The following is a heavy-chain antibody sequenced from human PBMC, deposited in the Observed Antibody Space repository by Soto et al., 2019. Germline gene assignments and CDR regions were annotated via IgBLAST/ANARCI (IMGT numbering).Heavy chain of an antibody. CDR2: IYYSGST. D-gene: IGHD5-18*01. J-gene: IGHJ4*02. Sequence: QVQLQESGPGLVKPSQTLSLTCTVSGGSISSGGYYWSWIRQHPGKGLEWIGYIYYSGSTYYNPSLKSRVTVSVDTSKNRFSLKRSSVTAADTSVYYCARSGYSYGPNPLLYWGQGTLVTVSS. V-gene: IGHV4-31*03. CDR3: ARSGYSYGPNPLLY. CDR1: GGSISSGGYY.